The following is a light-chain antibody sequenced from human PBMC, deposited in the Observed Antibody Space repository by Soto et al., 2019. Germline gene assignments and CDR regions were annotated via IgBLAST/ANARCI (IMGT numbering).Light chain of an antibody. J-gene: IGLJ1*01. V-gene: IGLV2-11*01. CDR3: CSYAGSYTHYV. CDR2: DVS. CDR1: SSDVGAYNY. Sequence: QSALTQPRSVSGSPGQSVTISCTGTSSDVGAYNYVSWYQQHPGKAPKLMIYDVSIRPSGVPDRFSGSKSGNTASLTISGLQAEDEADYYCCSYAGSYTHYVFGTGTKVTVL.